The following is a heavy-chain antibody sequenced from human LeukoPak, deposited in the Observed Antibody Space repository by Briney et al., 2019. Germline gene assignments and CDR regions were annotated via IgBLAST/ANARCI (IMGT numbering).Heavy chain of an antibody. CDR3: ARRDYYYDSSGYYVSGWFDP. D-gene: IGHD3-22*01. J-gene: IGHJ5*02. V-gene: IGHV1-8*01. Sequence: GASVKVSCKASGYTFTSYDINWVRQATGQGVEWRGWMNPNSGNTGYAQKFQGRVTMTRNTSISKAYMELSSLRSEDTAVYYCARRDYYYDSSGYYVSGWFDPWGQGTLVTVSS. CDR1: GYTFTSYD. CDR2: MNPNSGNT.